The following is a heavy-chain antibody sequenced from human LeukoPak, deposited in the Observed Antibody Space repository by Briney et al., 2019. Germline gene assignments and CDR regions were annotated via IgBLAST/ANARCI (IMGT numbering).Heavy chain of an antibody. D-gene: IGHD4-17*01. CDR1: GGSISSCSHC. V-gene: IGHV4-39*01. CDR2: IYFSGIT. Sequence: PSETLSLTCTVSGGSISSCSHCWGWIRQPPGKGLEWIGSIYFSGITYYNPSLKSRVTTSVDTSKNQFSLKLSSVTAADTAVYYCARNGDFYYFDYWGQGTLVTVSS. CDR3: ARNGDFYYFDY. J-gene: IGHJ4*02.